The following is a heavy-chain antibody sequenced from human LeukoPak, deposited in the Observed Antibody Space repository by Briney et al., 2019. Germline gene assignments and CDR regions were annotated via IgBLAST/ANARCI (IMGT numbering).Heavy chain of an antibody. V-gene: IGHV4-34*01. CDR2: INHSGST. CDR1: GGSFSGYY. Sequence: SETLSLTCAVYGGSFSGYYWSWIRQPPGKGLEWIGEINHSGSTNYNPSLKSRVTISVDMSKNQFSLKLSSVTAADTAVYYCATIYSSGWYLKRTDYWGQGTLVTISS. J-gene: IGHJ4*02. CDR3: ATIYSSGWYLKRTDY. D-gene: IGHD6-19*01.